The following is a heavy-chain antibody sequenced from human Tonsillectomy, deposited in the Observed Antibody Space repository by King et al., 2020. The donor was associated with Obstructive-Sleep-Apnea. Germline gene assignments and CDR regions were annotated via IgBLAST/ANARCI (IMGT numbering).Heavy chain of an antibody. CDR2: IDPSDSYT. Sequence: VQLVESGAEVKKPGESLRISCKGSGDSFTSYWISWVRQIPGKGLEWMGRIDPSDSYTNYSPSFQGHVTISADKSISTAYLQWSSLKASDTAMYYCASGYYYYYGMDVWGQGTTVTVSS. V-gene: IGHV5-10-1*03. CDR3: ASGYYYYYGMDV. CDR1: GDSFTSYW. J-gene: IGHJ6*02.